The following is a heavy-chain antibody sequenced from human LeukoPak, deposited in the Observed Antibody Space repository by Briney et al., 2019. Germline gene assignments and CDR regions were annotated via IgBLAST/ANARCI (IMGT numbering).Heavy chain of an antibody. J-gene: IGHJ5*02. D-gene: IGHD3-10*01. CDR2: IIPISGTA. CDR1: GGTFSSYA. CDR3: ARDRLVRGVINGWFDP. Sequence: GASVKVSCKASGGTFSSYAISWVRQAPGQGLEWMGGIIPISGTANYAQKFQGRVTITADKSTSTAYMELSSLRSDDTAVYYCARDRLVRGVINGWFDPWGQGTLVTVSS. V-gene: IGHV1-69*06.